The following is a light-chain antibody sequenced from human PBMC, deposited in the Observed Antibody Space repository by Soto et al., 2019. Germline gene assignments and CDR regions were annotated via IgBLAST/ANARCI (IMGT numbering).Light chain of an antibody. J-gene: IGKJ4*01. V-gene: IGKV3-20*01. CDR3: QQYGSPPFT. CDR1: QSVTNTY. CDR2: GAS. Sequence: EIVLTQSPGTLSLSPGERATLSCRASQSVTNTYLAWYQKKPGQAPRVLIHGASTRATGIPDRFSGSGSVTDFTLTISRLEPEDSAVYYCQQYGSPPFTFGGGTKVEIK.